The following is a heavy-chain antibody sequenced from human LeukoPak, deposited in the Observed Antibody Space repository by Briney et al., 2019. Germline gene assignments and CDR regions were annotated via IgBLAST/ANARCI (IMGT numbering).Heavy chain of an antibody. D-gene: IGHD5-18*01. Sequence: GASVKVSCKASGYTFTGYYMHWVRQAPGQGLEWMGWINPNSGGTNYAQKFQGRVTMTRDTSISTAYMELSRLRSDGTAVYYCAREAFGYSYGLNYYYYYYMDVWGKGTTVTVSS. J-gene: IGHJ6*03. CDR2: INPNSGGT. V-gene: IGHV1-2*02. CDR3: AREAFGYSYGLNYYYYYYMDV. CDR1: GYTFTGYY.